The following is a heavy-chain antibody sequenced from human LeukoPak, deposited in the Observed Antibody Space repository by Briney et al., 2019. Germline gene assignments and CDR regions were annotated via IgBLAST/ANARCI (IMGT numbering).Heavy chain of an antibody. D-gene: IGHD5-24*01. CDR1: EFTFRSYA. J-gene: IGHJ4*02. V-gene: IGHV3-23*01. CDR3: AKDREMAIIRGYFDY. Sequence: GGSLRLSCAASEFTFRSYATSWVRQAPGKGLEWVSVISGSGGRTGYADSVKGRFTISRDNSQNTLYLQMSSLRAEDTAVYYCAKDREMAIIRGYFDYWGQGTLVTVSS. CDR2: ISGSGGRT.